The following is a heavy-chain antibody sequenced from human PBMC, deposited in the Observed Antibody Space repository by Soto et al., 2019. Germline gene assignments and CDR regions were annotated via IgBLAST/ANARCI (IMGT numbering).Heavy chain of an antibody. V-gene: IGHV4-34*01. CDR3: ARSLDFQH. CDR2: INHSGST. CDR1: GGSFSGYY. Sequence: SETLSLTCAVYGGSFSGYYWSWIRQPPGKGLEWIGEINHSGSTNYNPSFKSRVTISVDTSKNQFSLKLSSVTAADTAVYYCARSLDFQHGGQVTLVPVSS. J-gene: IGHJ1*01.